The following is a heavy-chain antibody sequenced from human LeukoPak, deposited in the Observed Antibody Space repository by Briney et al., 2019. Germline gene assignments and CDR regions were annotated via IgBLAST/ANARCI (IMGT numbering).Heavy chain of an antibody. J-gene: IGHJ4*02. CDR1: EYTFTGYY. D-gene: IGHD4-23*01. V-gene: IGHV1-2*02. CDR3: ARDLYGGNSGKDY. CDR2: INPNSGGT. Sequence: GASVKVSCKASEYTFTGYYMRWVRQAPGQGLEWMGWINPNSGGTNYAQKFQGRVTMTRDTSISTAYMELSRLRSDDTAVYYCARDLYGGNSGKDYWGQGTLVTVSS.